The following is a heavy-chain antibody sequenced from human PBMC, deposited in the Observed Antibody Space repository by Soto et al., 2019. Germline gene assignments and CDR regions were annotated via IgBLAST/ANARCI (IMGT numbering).Heavy chain of an antibody. J-gene: IGHJ6*02. V-gene: IGHV4-31*03. Sequence: SETLSLTCTVSGGSISSGSYYWSWIRQHPGKGLEWIGYIYYSGSTYYNPSLKSRVTISVDTSKNQFSLKLSSVTAADTAVYYCARDRKPSSERYCGSTSCSYGMDVWGQGTTVTVSS. D-gene: IGHD2-2*01. CDR3: ARDRKPSSERYCGSTSCSYGMDV. CDR1: GGSISSGSYY. CDR2: IYYSGST.